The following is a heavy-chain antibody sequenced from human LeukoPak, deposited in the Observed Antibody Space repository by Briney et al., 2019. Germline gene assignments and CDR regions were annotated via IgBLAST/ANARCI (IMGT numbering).Heavy chain of an antibody. V-gene: IGHV4-31*03. Sequence: PSQTLSLTCTVSGASINSGGFFWSWIRQHPGKGLEWIGHIYYSGYTYYNPSLTSRLAISLDTSKTQFSLRLSSVTAADMALYYCARVLGVTTGHTFDIWGQGIMVTVSS. CDR3: ARVLGVTTGHTFDI. D-gene: IGHD4-17*01. J-gene: IGHJ3*02. CDR2: IYYSGYT. CDR1: GASINSGGFF.